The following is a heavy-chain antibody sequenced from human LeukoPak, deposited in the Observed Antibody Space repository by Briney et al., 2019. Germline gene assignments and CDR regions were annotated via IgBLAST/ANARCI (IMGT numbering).Heavy chain of an antibody. J-gene: IGHJ6*02. CDR2: ISYDGSNK. Sequence: QPGRSLRLSCAASGFTFSSYAMHWVRQAPGKGLEWEAVISYDGSNKYYADSVKGRFTISRDNSKNTLYLQMNSLRAEDTAVYYCARSDTAMPRDYYYGMDVWGQGTTVTVSS. CDR1: GFTFSSYA. CDR3: ARSDTAMPRDYYYGMDV. D-gene: IGHD5-18*01. V-gene: IGHV3-30*04.